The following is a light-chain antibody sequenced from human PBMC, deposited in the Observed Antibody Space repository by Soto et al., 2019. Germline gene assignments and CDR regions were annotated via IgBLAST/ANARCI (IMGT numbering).Light chain of an antibody. CDR1: QSISSY. Sequence: DIQMTHSPSSLSASVGDRATITYRASQSISSYLNWYQQKPGKAPKLLIYAASSLQSGVPSRFSGSGSGTDFTLTISSLQPEDFATYYCQQSYSTPPWTFGQGTKVDIK. CDR3: QQSYSTPPWT. CDR2: AAS. J-gene: IGKJ1*01. V-gene: IGKV1-39*01.